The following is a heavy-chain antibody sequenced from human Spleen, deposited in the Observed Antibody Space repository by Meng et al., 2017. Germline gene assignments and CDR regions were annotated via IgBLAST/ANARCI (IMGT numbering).Heavy chain of an antibody. Sequence: SETLSLTGTVSGGSISSYDWSWIRQPPGKGLEWSGYSYYSGSTNYNPSLKSPVTISVDTSKSQFSLMLRSVTDADTAVYYCASVNDILTGYYYGGRTGPYYYDYWGQGMLVTVSS. D-gene: IGHD3-9*01. J-gene: IGHJ4*02. CDR2: SYYSGST. CDR1: GGSISSYD. CDR3: ASVNDILTGYYYGGRTGPYYYDY. V-gene: IGHV4-59*01.